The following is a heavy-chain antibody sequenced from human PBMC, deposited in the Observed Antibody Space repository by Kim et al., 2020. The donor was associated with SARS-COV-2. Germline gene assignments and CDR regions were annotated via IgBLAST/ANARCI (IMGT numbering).Heavy chain of an antibody. V-gene: IGHV4-31*02. J-gene: IGHJ4*02. Sequence: SRVTISVDTSKNQFSLKLSSVTDADTAVYYCARAISPSYYYGSGSYSFDYWGQGTLVTVSS. CDR3: ARAISPSYYYGSGSYSFDY. D-gene: IGHD3-10*01.